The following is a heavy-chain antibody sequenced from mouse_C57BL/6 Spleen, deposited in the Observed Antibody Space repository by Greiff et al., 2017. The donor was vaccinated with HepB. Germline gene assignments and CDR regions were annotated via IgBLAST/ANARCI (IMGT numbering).Heavy chain of an antibody. V-gene: IGHV5-17*01. J-gene: IGHJ4*01. D-gene: IGHD2-1*01. CDR1: GFTFSDYG. CDR3: ARPGHGNYGDYYAMDY. CDR2: ISSGSSTI. Sequence: DVHLVESGGGLVKPGGSLKLSCAASGFTFSDYGMHWVRQAPEKGLEWVAYISSGSSTIYYADTVKGRFTISRDNAKNTLFLQMTSLRSEDTAMYYCARPGHGNYGDYYAMDYWGQGTSVTVSS.